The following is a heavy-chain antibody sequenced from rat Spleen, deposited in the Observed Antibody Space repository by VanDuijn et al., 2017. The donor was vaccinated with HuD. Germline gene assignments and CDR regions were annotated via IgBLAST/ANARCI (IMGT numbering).Heavy chain of an antibody. D-gene: IGHD1-11*01. J-gene: IGHJ4*01. CDR1: GFTFSDYA. Sequence: EVQLVESGGGLVQPGTSLKLSCVASGFTFSDYAMAWVRQAPKKGLEWVATIIYDGSRTYYRDSVKGRFTISRDNAKSTLYLQMDSLRSEDTATYYCATHADRGGYVMDAWGQGVMVTVSS. V-gene: IGHV5S10*01. CDR2: IIYDGSRT. CDR3: ATHADRGGYVMDA.